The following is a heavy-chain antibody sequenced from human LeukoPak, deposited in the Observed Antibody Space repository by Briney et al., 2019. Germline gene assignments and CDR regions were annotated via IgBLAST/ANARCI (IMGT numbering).Heavy chain of an antibody. D-gene: IGHD3-3*01. CDR1: GFTFSSYP. Sequence: GGSLRLSCAASGFTFSSYPMSWVRRAPGKGLEWVSAISGSGGSTYYADPVKGRFTISRDNSKNTLYLQMNSLRAEDTAVYYCAKGRGFTIFYDYWGQGTLVTVSS. CDR2: ISGSGGST. CDR3: AKGRGFTIFYDY. V-gene: IGHV3-23*01. J-gene: IGHJ4*02.